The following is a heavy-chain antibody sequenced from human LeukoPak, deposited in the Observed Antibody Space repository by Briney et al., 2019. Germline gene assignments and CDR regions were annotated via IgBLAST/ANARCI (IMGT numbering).Heavy chain of an antibody. V-gene: IGHV4-30-2*01. J-gene: IGHJ6*03. CDR3: ARVGDPYYYYMDV. D-gene: IGHD3-3*01. CDR1: GGSIGIDDYY. Sequence: KSSETLSLTCTVSGGSIGIDDYYWTCIRQPPGKGLEWIGYIYHRGTTYYNPSLESRVTISVDRSKNQFSLKLSSVTAADTAMFYCARVGDPYYYYMDVWGKGTTVTVSS. CDR2: IYHRGTT.